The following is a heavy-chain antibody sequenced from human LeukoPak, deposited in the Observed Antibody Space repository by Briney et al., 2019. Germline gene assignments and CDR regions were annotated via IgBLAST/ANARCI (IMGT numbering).Heavy chain of an antibody. CDR3: ARWDSDWLNAFDI. D-gene: IGHD3-9*01. V-gene: IGHV4-59*01. Sequence: SETLSFTCTVSGGSISSYYWSWIRQPPGKGLEWIGYIYYSGSTNYNPSLKSRVTISVDTSKNQFSLKLSSVTAADTAVYYCARWDSDWLNAFDIWGQGTMVTVPS. CDR1: GGSISSYY. J-gene: IGHJ3*02. CDR2: IYYSGST.